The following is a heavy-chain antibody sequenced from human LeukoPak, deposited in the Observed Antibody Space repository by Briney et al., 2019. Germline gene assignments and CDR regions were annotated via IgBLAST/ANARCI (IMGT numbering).Heavy chain of an antibody. CDR3: AREHRDGIVGAMAWFDP. Sequence: SETLSLTCAVYGGSFSGYYWSWIRQPPGKGLEWIGEINHSGSTNYNPSLKRRVTISVDTSKNQFSLKLSSVTAADTAVYYCAREHRDGIVGAMAWFDPWGQGTLVTVSS. V-gene: IGHV4-34*01. CDR2: INHSGST. D-gene: IGHD1-26*01. CDR1: GGSFSGYY. J-gene: IGHJ5*02.